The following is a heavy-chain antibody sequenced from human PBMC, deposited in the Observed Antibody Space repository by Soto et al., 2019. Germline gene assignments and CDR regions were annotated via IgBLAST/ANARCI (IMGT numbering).Heavy chain of an antibody. V-gene: IGHV1-18*01. CDR3: VRAAEIGDYIIFTD. J-gene: IGHJ4*02. CDR1: GYTFTTYA. Sequence: QVQLVQSGVEVKKPGASVKVSCKASGYTFTTYALSWVRQAPGQGLEWMGWISAYYGSTIYAQKFQDRVTMTTDTSTTTASMETRRLTSDDKAVYYCVRAAEIGDYIIFTDCGQGTLVTVSA. CDR2: ISAYYGST. D-gene: IGHD4-17*01.